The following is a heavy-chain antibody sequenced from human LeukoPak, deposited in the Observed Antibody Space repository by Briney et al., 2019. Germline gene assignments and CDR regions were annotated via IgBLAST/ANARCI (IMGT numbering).Heavy chain of an antibody. CDR2: IYYSGST. D-gene: IGHD6-13*01. J-gene: IGHJ4*02. Sequence: SETLPLTCTVSGGSISSYYWSWIRQPPGKGLEWIGYIYYSGSTNYNPSLKSRVTISVDTSKNQFSLKLSSVTAADTAVYYCARDLAAAAALWGQGTLVTVSS. V-gene: IGHV4-59*12. CDR1: GGSISSYY. CDR3: ARDLAAAAAL.